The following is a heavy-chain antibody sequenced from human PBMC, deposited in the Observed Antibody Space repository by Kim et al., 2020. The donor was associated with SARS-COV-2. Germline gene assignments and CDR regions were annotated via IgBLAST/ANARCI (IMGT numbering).Heavy chain of an antibody. J-gene: IGHJ4*02. V-gene: IGHV4-59*13. D-gene: IGHD2-2*01. CDR3: ARGWVGDIVVVPAAIFDY. Sequence: SETLSLTCTVSGGSISSYYWSWIRQPPGKGLEWIGYIYYSGSTNYNPSLKSRVTISVDTSKNQFSLKLSSVTAADTAVYYCARGWVGDIVVVPAAIFDYWGQGTLVTVSS. CDR2: IYYSGST. CDR1: GGSISSYY.